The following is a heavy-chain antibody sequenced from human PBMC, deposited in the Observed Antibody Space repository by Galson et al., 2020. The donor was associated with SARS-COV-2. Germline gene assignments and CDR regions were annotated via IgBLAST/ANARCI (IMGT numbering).Heavy chain of an antibody. CDR3: ARDLYGEYVWGSYRSNWFDP. Sequence: GESLKISCAASGFTFSDYYMSWIRQAPGKGLEWVSYISSSGSTIYYADSVKGRFTISRDNAKNSLYLQMNSLRAEDTAVYYCARDLYGEYVWGSYRSNWFDPWGQGTLVTVSS. D-gene: IGHD3-16*02. CDR1: GFTFSDYY. J-gene: IGHJ5*02. CDR2: ISSSGSTI. V-gene: IGHV3-11*01.